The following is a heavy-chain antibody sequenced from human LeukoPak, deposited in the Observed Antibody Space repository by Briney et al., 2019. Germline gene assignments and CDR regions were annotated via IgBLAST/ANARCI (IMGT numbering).Heavy chain of an antibody. CDR2: ISGSGGST. CDR3: ARTYYYDSSDYLDAFDI. CDR1: GFTFSSYA. D-gene: IGHD3-22*01. V-gene: IGHV3-23*01. Sequence: GGSLRLSCAASGFTFSSYAMSWVRQAPGKGLEWVSAISGSGGSTYYADSVKGRFTISRDNSKNTLYLQMNSLRAEDTAVYYCARTYYYDSSDYLDAFDIWGQGTMVTVSS. J-gene: IGHJ3*02.